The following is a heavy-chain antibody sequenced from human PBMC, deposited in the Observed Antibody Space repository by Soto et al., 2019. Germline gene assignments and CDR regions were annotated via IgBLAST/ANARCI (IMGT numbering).Heavy chain of an antibody. CDR2: ISTSGSTI. V-gene: IGHV3-48*03. Sequence: EVQLVESGGGLVQPGGSLRLSCEASGFSFNTYEMNWVRQAPGKGLEWVSYISTSGSTIYYADSVKGRFTISRDNGKKSLYLQMNSLKAEDTAVYYCAYCGSCEYWGQGTQVTVSS. D-gene: IGHD1-26*01. CDR3: AYCGSCEY. CDR1: GFSFNTYE. J-gene: IGHJ4*02.